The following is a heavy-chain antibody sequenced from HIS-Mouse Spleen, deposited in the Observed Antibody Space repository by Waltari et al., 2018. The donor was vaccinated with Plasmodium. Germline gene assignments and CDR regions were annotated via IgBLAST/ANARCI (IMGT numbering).Heavy chain of an antibody. CDR3: ASSWYWYFDL. CDR1: GFTFRRYW. D-gene: IGHD6-13*01. Sequence: EVQLVESGGGLVQPGGSLRLSCAASGFTFRRYWMSWVRQAPGKGLKGVTNIKEDGSEKYYVDSVKGRFTISRDNAKNSRYLQMNSLRAEDTAVYYCASSWYWYFDLWGRGTLVTVSS. J-gene: IGHJ2*01. V-gene: IGHV3-7*01. CDR2: IKEDGSEK.